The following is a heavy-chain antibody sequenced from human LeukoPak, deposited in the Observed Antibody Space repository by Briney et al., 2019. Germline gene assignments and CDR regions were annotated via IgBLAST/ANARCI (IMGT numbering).Heavy chain of an antibody. CDR3: ARSPFYDSSGYPNWFDP. CDR1: GFTFSNYA. CDR2: ISHDGSNK. D-gene: IGHD3-22*01. Sequence: PGGSLRLSCAASGFTFSNYAMHWVRQAPGKGLEWVAIISHDGSNKYYADSVKGRFTISRDNAKNSLYLQMNSLRAEDTAVYYCARSPFYDSSGYPNWFDPWGQGTLVTVSS. J-gene: IGHJ5*02. V-gene: IGHV3-30*03.